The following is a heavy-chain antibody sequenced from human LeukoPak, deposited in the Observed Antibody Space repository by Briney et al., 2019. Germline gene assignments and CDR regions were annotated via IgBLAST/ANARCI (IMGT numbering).Heavy chain of an antibody. Sequence: GGSLRLSCAASGFTFSSFGMHWVRQAPGKGLEWVAVIWYDASDRYYADSVKGRFTISRDNSKNTLFLQMNSLRDDDAAVYYCVRGVGVSRFNYFDPWGQGTLVVVSS. CDR1: GFTFSSFG. J-gene: IGHJ5*02. CDR3: VRGVGVSRFNYFDP. V-gene: IGHV3-33*01. D-gene: IGHD5-24*01. CDR2: IWYDASDR.